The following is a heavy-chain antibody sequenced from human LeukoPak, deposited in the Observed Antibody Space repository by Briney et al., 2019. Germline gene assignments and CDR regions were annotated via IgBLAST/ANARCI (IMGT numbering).Heavy chain of an antibody. CDR1: GGSFSGYY. CDR3: ARGVYIAAAQYGY. V-gene: IGHV4-34*01. CDR2: INHSGST. J-gene: IGHJ4*02. Sequence: PSETPSLTCAVYGGSFSGYYWSWIRQPPGKGLEWIGEINHSGSTNYNPSLKSRVTISVDTSKNQFSLRLSSVTAVDTAVYYCARGVYIAAAQYGYWGQGTLVTVSS. D-gene: IGHD6-13*01.